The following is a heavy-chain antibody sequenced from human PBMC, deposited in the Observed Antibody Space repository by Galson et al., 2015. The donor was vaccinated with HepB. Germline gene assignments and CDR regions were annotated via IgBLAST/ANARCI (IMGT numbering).Heavy chain of an antibody. CDR2: INAGNGNT. V-gene: IGHV1-3*01. CDR1: GYTFTSYA. Sequence: SVKVSCKASGYTFTSYAMHWVRQAPGQRLEWMGWINAGNGNTKYSQKFQGRVTITRDTSASTAYMELSSLRSEDTAVYYCARDDVDTATFRHTYNWFDPWGQGTLVTVPS. CDR3: ARDDVDTATFRHTYNWFDP. D-gene: IGHD5-18*01. J-gene: IGHJ5*02.